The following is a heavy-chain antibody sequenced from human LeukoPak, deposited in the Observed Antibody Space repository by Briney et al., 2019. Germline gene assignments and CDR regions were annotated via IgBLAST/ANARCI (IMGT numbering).Heavy chain of an antibody. Sequence: PSETLSLTCTVSGRSISSYYWSWIRQPPGKGLEWIGYIYYSGSTNYNPSLKSRVTISVDTSKNQFSLKLSSVTAADTAVYYCAREGGYSYGALGYWGQGTLVTVSS. CDR2: IYYSGST. V-gene: IGHV4-59*01. D-gene: IGHD5-18*01. CDR1: GRSISSYY. J-gene: IGHJ4*02. CDR3: AREGGYSYGALGY.